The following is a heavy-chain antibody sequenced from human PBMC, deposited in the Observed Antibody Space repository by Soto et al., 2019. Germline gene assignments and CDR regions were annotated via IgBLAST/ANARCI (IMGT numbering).Heavy chain of an antibody. Sequence: GGSLRLSCAASGFTFSSYAMSWVRQAPGKGLEWVSAIKSDGSSTYYAASVKDRFIISRDNSKNTLYLQLNSLRAEDTAVYYCAQTGLMTFSHKHYFNHSGRGTLVTFSS. CDR1: GFTFSSYA. V-gene: IGHV3-23*01. CDR2: IKSDGSST. CDR3: AQTGLMTFSHKHYFNH. J-gene: IGHJ4*02. D-gene: IGHD3-16*01.